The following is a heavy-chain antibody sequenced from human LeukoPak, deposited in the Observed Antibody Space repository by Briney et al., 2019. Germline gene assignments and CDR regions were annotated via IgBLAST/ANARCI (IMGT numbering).Heavy chain of an antibody. CDR1: GFTFSSYW. CDR2: IKQDGSEK. J-gene: IGHJ5*02. CDR3: ARERNSYGDENWFDP. D-gene: IGHD5-18*01. Sequence: GGSLRLSCAASGFTFSSYWMSWVRQAPGKGLEWVANIKQDGSEKYYVDSVKGRLTISRDNAKNSLYLQMNSLRAEDTAVYYCARERNSYGDENWFDPWGQGTLVTVSS. V-gene: IGHV3-7*01.